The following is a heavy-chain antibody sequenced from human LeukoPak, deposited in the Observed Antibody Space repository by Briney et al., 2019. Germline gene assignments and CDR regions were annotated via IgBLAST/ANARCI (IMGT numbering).Heavy chain of an antibody. CDR3: ARDDLQLVRRLGGSTEYYYYYYMDV. CDR1: GASISGSGYY. V-gene: IGHV4-39*02. D-gene: IGHD6-13*01. Sequence: SETLSLTCTVSGASISGSGYYWGWIRQPPGKGLEWIGSIYSSGSTYYNASLQSRVTISIETSKNQISLRLNSVTPEDTAVYYCARDDLQLVRRLGGSTEYYYYYYMDVWGKGTTVTVSS. CDR2: IYSSGST. J-gene: IGHJ6*03.